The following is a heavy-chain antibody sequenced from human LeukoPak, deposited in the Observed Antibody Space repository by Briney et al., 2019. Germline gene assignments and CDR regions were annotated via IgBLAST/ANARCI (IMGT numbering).Heavy chain of an antibody. J-gene: IGHJ4*02. V-gene: IGHV3-30*02. D-gene: IGHD4-17*01. CDR1: GFTFSSYG. Sequence: PGGSLTLSCSASGFTFSSYGMHWVRQAPGKGLEWVAFIRYDGSNKYYADSVKVRFTSSRDNSKTTLYLQMNSLRAEDTAVYYCASVVIETTEGENDYWGQGTLVTVSS. CDR3: ASVVIETTEGENDY. CDR2: IRYDGSNK.